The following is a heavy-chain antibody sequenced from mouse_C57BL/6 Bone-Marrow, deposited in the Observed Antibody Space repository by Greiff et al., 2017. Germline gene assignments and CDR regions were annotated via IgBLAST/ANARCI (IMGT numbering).Heavy chain of an antibody. CDR2: INPNNGGT. CDR1: GYTFTDYY. V-gene: IGHV1-26*01. D-gene: IGHD1-1*01. CDR3: ARLLREYCDY. Sequence: EVQLQQSGPELVKPGASVKISCKASGYTFTDYYMNWVKQSHGKSLEWIGDINPNNGGTSYNQKFKGKATLTVDKSSSTAYMELRSLTSEDSAVYYCARLLREYCDYWGQGTTLTVSS. J-gene: IGHJ2*01.